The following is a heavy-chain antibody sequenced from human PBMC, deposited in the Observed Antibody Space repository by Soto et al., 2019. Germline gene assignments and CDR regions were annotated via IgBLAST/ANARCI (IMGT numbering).Heavy chain of an antibody. CDR3: ARGLITGSHYSGGWYYFDS. CDR1: GESFSGHI. CDR2: INHSGSA. Sequence: QVQLQQSGAGLLKPSETLSLTCAVYGESFSGHIWTWIRQTPGKGLQWIGQINHSGSASYNPSLXSRLTISVHTPXRXFXMELSSVPAADTAVYYCARGLITGSHYSGGWYYFDSWGQGTQVTVSS. J-gene: IGHJ4*02. V-gene: IGHV4-34*01. D-gene: IGHD6-19*01.